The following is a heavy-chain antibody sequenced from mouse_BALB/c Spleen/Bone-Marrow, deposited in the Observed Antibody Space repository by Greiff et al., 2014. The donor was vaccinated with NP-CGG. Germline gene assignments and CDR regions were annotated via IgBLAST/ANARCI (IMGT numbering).Heavy chain of an antibody. CDR1: GFSLTNYG. J-gene: IGHJ4*01. Sequence: QVQLQQSGPGLVAPSQSLSITCTVSGFSLTNYGVHWVRQPPGKGLEWLGVIWAGGSTNYNSALMSRLSISKDNSKSQVFLKMNSLRTDDTAMYYCARVTSSAVGAMDYWGQGTSVTVSS. CDR3: ARVTSSAVGAMDY. CDR2: IWAGGST. D-gene: IGHD3-2*02. V-gene: IGHV2-9*02.